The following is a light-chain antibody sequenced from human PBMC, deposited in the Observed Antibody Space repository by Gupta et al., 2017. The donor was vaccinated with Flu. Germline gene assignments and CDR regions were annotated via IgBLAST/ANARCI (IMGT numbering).Light chain of an antibody. Sequence: TATISCSGNSYNVGTHGVAWLQQHPGQPPKLLFDSNSHRPSGISERFSASRSGTSASLTISGLQPEDEADYYCAAWDSSLNGAVFGAGTKVTVL. CDR1: SYNVGTHG. CDR2: SNS. CDR3: AAWDSSLNGAV. V-gene: IGLV10-54*04. J-gene: IGLJ1*01.